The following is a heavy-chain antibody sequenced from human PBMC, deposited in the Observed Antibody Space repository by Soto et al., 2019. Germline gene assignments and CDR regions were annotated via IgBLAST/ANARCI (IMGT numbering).Heavy chain of an antibody. J-gene: IGHJ4*02. Sequence: SETLSLTCTVSGGPISSYYWSWIRQPPGKGLEWIGYIYYSGSTNYNPSLKSRVTISVDTSKNQFSPKLSSVTAADTAVYYCARHRGSYGYEGYDYWGQGTLVTVSS. D-gene: IGHD5-18*01. V-gene: IGHV4-59*08. CDR3: ARHRGSYGYEGYDY. CDR1: GGPISSYY. CDR2: IYYSGST.